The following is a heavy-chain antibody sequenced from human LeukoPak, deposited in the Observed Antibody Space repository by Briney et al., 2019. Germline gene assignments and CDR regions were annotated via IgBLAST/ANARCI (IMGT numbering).Heavy chain of an antibody. CDR3: ASCRDGYNSPDAFDI. Sequence: PGGSLRLSCAASGFTFSNYAIHWVRQAPGKGLEWVAVISYDGSNKYYADSVKGRFTISRDNSKNTLYLQMNSLRAEDTAVYYCASCRDGYNSPDAFDIWGQGTMVTVSS. CDR2: ISYDGSNK. CDR1: GFTFSNYA. J-gene: IGHJ3*02. D-gene: IGHD5-24*01. V-gene: IGHV3-30-3*01.